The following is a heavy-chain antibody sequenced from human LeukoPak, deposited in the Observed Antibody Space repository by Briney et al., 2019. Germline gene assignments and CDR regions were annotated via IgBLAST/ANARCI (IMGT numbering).Heavy chain of an antibody. CDR2: IYYSGST. V-gene: IGHV4-59*01. D-gene: IGHD3-10*01. Sequence: SETLSLTCTVSGGSISSYYWSWIRQPPGKGLEWIGYIYYSGSTNYKPSLKSRVTISVDTSKNQFSLKLSSVTAADTAVYYCAKGGYYGSGNDFRFDPWGQGTLVTVSS. CDR1: GGSISSYY. CDR3: AKGGYYGSGNDFRFDP. J-gene: IGHJ5*02.